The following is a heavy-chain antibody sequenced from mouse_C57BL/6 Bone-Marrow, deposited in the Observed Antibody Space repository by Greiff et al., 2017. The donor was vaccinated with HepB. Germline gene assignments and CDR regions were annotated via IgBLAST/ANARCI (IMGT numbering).Heavy chain of an antibody. CDR3: ARDLRSWYFDV. CDR1: GYSITSGYY. J-gene: IGHJ1*03. CDR2: ISYDGSN. V-gene: IGHV3-6*01. D-gene: IGHD1-1*01. Sequence: DVQLQESGPGLVKPSQSLSLTCSVTGYSITSGYYWNWIRQFPGNKLEWMGYISYDGSNNYNPSLKNRISITRDTSKNQFFLKLNSVTTEDTATYYCARDLRSWYFDVWGTGTTVTVSS.